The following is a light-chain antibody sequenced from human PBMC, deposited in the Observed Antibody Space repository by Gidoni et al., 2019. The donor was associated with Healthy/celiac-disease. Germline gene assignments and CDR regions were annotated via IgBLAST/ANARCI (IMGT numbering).Light chain of an antibody. Sequence: QSVLTQPPSPSGTPGQRVTISCSGSSSHIGSNTVNWYQQLPGTAPKLLIYSNNQRPSGVPDRFSGSKSGTSAALAISGLQSEDEADYYCAAWDDSLNGVVFGGGTKLTVL. V-gene: IGLV1-44*01. CDR1: SSHIGSNT. CDR2: SNN. CDR3: AAWDDSLNGVV. J-gene: IGLJ2*01.